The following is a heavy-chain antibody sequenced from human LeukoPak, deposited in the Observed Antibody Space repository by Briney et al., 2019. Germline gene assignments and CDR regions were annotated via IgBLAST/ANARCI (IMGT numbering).Heavy chain of an antibody. CDR3: ARVKFGELLREASDY. CDR2: INHSGST. V-gene: IGHV4-34*01. D-gene: IGHD3-10*01. J-gene: IGHJ4*02. CDR1: GGSFSGYY. Sequence: PSETLSLTCAVYGGSFSGYYWIWIRQPPGKGLEWIGEINHSGSTNYNPSLKSRVTISVDTSKNQFSLKLSSVTAADTAVYYCARVKFGELLREASDYWGQGTLVTVSS.